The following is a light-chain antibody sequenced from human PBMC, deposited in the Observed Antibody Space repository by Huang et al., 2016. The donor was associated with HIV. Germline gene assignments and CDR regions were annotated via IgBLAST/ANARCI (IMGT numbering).Light chain of an antibody. CDR1: QSLNNN. CDR2: GAS. Sequence: EIVLTQSPATLSLSPGERAALSCRATQSLNNNLAWYQQKPGQSPRLLIYGASTRATGSPARFRGSGSGTEFTLTISSLQSEDFAVYYCQQYNNWPPLLTFGGGTKVEIK. CDR3: QQYNNWPPLLT. V-gene: IGKV3-15*01. J-gene: IGKJ4*01.